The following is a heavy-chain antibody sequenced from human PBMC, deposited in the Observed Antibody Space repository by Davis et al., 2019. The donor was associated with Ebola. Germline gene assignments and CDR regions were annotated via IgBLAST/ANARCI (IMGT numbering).Heavy chain of an antibody. V-gene: IGHV4-34*01. CDR1: GGSFSGYY. J-gene: IGHJ5*02. CDR3: ARDKAAAAGSRWFDP. D-gene: IGHD6-13*01. CDR2: IDHSGST. Sequence: MPSETLSLTCAVSGGSFSGYYWSWIRQAPGKGLEWIGEIDHSGSTNYNPSLKSRLTISVDTSKNQFSLKVSSVTAADSAVYYCARDKAAAAGSRWFDPWGQGTLVTVSS.